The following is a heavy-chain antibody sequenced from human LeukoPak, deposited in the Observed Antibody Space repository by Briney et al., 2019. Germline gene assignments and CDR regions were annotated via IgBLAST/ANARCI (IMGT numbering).Heavy chain of an antibody. CDR1: GYTFTSYG. CDR3: ARDYGGNKNPHWFDP. J-gene: IGHJ5*02. CDR2: ISAYNGNT. D-gene: IGHD4-23*01. V-gene: IGHV1-18*01. Sequence: GASVKVSCTASGYTFTSYGISWVRQAPGQGLEWMGWISAYNGNTNYAQKLQGRVTMTTDTSTSTAYMELRSLRSDDTAVYYCARDYGGNKNPHWFDPWGQGTLVTVSS.